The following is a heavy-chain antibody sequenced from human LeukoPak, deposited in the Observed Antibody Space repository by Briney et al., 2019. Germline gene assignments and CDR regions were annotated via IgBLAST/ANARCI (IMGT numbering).Heavy chain of an antibody. V-gene: IGHV3-23*01. J-gene: IGHJ4*02. CDR3: AKGGKWDVTPFDY. CDR2: ISGGGGST. CDR1: GFTFTSFS. D-gene: IGHD1-26*01. Sequence: GGSLRLSSAASGFTFTSFSMNWVRQAPGKGLEWVSTISGGGGSTYYADSVKGRFTISRDNSKNTLYLQVNSLRAEDTAVYYCAKGGKWDVTPFDYWGQGTLVTVSS.